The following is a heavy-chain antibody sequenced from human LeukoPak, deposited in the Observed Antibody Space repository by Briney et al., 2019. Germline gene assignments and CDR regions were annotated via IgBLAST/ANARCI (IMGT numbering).Heavy chain of an antibody. D-gene: IGHD2/OR15-2a*01. CDR3: ANFVDASMGGNDY. CDR2: INSDSFYT. CDR1: GFTFSSHA. Sequence: GGSLRLSCAASGFTFSSHAMSWVRQAPGKGLEWVSAINSDSFYTYYADSVQGRFTISRDNSKNTLYLQINSLRAEDTALYYCANFVDASMGGNDYWGQGTLGTVSS. V-gene: IGHV3-23*05. J-gene: IGHJ4*02.